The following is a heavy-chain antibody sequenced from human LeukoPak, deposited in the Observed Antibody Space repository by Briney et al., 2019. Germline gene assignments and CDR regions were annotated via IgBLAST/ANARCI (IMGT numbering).Heavy chain of an antibody. CDR3: ARGEGVDSSSWYPIYFDY. J-gene: IGHJ4*02. CDR2: ISYDGSNK. Sequence: GGSLRLSCAASGFTFSSYGMHWVRQAPGKGLEWVAVISYDGSNKYYADSVKGRFTISRDNSKNTLYLQMNSLRAEDTAVYYCARGEGVDSSSWYPIYFDYWGQGTLVTVSS. CDR1: GFTFSSYG. D-gene: IGHD6-13*01. V-gene: IGHV3-30*03.